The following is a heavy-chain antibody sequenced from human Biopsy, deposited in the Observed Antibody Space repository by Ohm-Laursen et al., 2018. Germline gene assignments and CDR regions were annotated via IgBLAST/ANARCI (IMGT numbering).Heavy chain of an antibody. V-gene: IGHV2-26*01. J-gene: IGHJ5*02. D-gene: IGHD3-3*01. CDR3: ARMMGRFMESERFGH. Sequence: PTQTLTLTCTVSGFSLSDVRMGVSWIRQTPEKALEWLAHISSSDAKSFSPSLQSRLSISKDASRSHVVLTMTNMDPIDTATYFCARMMGRFMESERFGHWGQGARVTVS. CDR1: GFSLSDVRMG. CDR2: ISSSDAK.